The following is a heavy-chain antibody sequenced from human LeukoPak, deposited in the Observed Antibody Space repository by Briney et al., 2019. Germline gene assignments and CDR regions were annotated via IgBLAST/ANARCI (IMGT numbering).Heavy chain of an antibody. CDR3: ARGGPYCSSTSCNYNWFDP. J-gene: IGHJ5*02. D-gene: IGHD2-2*01. V-gene: IGHV4-34*01. Sequence: PSETLSLTCAVYGGSFSGYYWSWIRQPPGKGLEWIGEINYSGSTNYNPSLKSRVTISVDTSKNQFSLKLSSVTAADTAVYYCARGGPYCSSTSCNYNWFDPWGQGTLVTVSS. CDR1: GGSFSGYY. CDR2: INYSGST.